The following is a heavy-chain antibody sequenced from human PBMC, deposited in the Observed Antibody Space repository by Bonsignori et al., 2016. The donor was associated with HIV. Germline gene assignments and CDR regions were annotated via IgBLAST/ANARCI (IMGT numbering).Heavy chain of an antibody. CDR2: IKQDGSEK. V-gene: IGHV3-7*04. D-gene: IGHD2-15*01. Sequence: VRQMPGKGLEWVANIKQDGSEKYYVDSVKGRFTISRDNAKNSLYLQMNSLRAEDTAVYYCARGGRSFDYWGQGTLVTVSS. J-gene: IGHJ4*02. CDR3: ARGGRSFDY.